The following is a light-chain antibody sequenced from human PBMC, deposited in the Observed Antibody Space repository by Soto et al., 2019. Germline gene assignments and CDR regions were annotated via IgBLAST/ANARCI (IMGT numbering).Light chain of an antibody. Sequence: ELVLTQSTGTLSLSPGERATLSCRASQSVSSSYLAWYQQKPGQAPRLLIYGASSRATGIPDRFSGSGSGTDFTLTISRLEREDFAVYYCQQYGSSPSTFGKGTKVDIK. CDR1: QSVSSSY. V-gene: IGKV3-20*01. J-gene: IGKJ1*01. CDR3: QQYGSSPST. CDR2: GAS.